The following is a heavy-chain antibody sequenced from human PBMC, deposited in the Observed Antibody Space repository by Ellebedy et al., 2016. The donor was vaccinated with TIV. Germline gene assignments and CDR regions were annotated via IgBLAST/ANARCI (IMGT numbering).Heavy chain of an antibody. CDR3: ARTSYESGYNYYYGMDV. Sequence: GESLKISCKGSGYSFTSYWISWVRQMPGKGLEWMGRIDPSDSYTNYSPSFQGHVTISADKSISTAYLQWSSLKASDTAMYYCARTSYESGYNYYYGMDVWGQGTTVTVSS. D-gene: IGHD3-10*01. CDR1: GYSFTSYW. CDR2: IDPSDSYT. V-gene: IGHV5-10-1*01. J-gene: IGHJ6*02.